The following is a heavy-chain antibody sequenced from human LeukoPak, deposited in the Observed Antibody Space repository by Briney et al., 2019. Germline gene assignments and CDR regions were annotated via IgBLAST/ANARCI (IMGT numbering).Heavy chain of an antibody. Sequence: LPGTSLRLSCAASGFNFSSYAMHWVRQAPGKGLEWVSAISGSGGSTYYADSVKGRFTISRDNSRNTLYLQMNSLRAEDTAVYYCANGSAFDHWGQGTLVTVSS. CDR1: GFNFSSYA. CDR2: ISGSGGST. CDR3: ANGSAFDH. J-gene: IGHJ4*02. V-gene: IGHV3-23*01.